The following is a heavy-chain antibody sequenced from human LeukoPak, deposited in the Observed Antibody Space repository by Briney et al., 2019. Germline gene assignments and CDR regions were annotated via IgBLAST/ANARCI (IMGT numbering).Heavy chain of an antibody. CDR1: GGSFSGYY. V-gene: IGHV4-34*01. J-gene: IGHJ4*02. CDR3: ARAHPQLVEYYYDSSGYYGYYFDY. Sequence: SETLSLTCAVYGGSFSGYYWSWIRQPPGKGLEWIGEINHSGSTNYNPSLKSRVTISVDTSKNQFSLKLSSVTAADTAVYYCARAHPQLVEYYYDSSGYYGYYFDYWGQGTLVTVSS. D-gene: IGHD3-22*01. CDR2: INHSGST.